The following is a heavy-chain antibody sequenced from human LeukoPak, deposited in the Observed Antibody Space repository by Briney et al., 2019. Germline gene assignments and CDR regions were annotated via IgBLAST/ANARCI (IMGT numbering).Heavy chain of an antibody. Sequence: GASVKVSCEASGYTFTGYYMHWVRQAPGQGLEWMGWINPNSGGTNYAQKFQGRVTMTRDTSISTAYMELSRLRSDDTAVYYCARAHSSSIAADPSWFDPWGQGTLVTVSS. D-gene: IGHD6-6*01. CDR1: GYTFTGYY. CDR2: INPNSGGT. J-gene: IGHJ5*02. CDR3: ARAHSSSIAADPSWFDP. V-gene: IGHV1-2*02.